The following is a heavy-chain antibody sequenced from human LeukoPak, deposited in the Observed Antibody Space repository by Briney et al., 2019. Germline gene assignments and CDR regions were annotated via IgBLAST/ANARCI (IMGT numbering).Heavy chain of an antibody. Sequence: PSETLSLTCTVSGGSISRYYWSWIRQPPGKGLEWIGYKDYSGSTNYNRSLKSRVTISVDTSKNQFSLKLSSVTAAGTAVYYCARGVRYSYGQKSFDYWGQGTLVTVSS. V-gene: IGHV4-59*01. CDR2: KDYSGST. J-gene: IGHJ4*02. D-gene: IGHD5-18*01. CDR3: ARGVRYSYGQKSFDY. CDR1: GGSISRYY.